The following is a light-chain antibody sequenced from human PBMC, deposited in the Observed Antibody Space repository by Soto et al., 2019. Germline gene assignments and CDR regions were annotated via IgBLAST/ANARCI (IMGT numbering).Light chain of an antibody. CDR1: QSVSIY. Sequence: EIVLTQSPATLSLSPGERATLSCRASQSVSIYLAWYQQKPGQAPRLLIYGASTRATGIPDRFSGSGSGTEFNMTISSLQSEDFAVYYCQQYNNWPRATFGGGTKVDIK. CDR2: GAS. J-gene: IGKJ4*01. CDR3: QQYNNWPRAT. V-gene: IGKV3D-15*01.